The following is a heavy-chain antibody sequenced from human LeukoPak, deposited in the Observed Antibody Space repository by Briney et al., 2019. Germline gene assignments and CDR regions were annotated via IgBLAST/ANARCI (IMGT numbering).Heavy chain of an antibody. CDR1: GYTFTSYG. Sequence: ASVKVSCKTSGYTFTSYGLSWVRQAPGQGLEWMGWISVYNGNTNYAQKPQGRVTMTTDTSTSTAYMELRSLRSDDTAVYYCARSVVVGATHYFDYWGQGTLVTVSS. J-gene: IGHJ4*02. D-gene: IGHD1-26*01. CDR2: ISVYNGNT. CDR3: ARSVVVGATHYFDY. V-gene: IGHV1-18*01.